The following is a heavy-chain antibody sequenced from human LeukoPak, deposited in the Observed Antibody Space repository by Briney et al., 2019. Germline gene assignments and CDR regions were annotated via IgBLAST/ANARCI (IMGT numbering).Heavy chain of an antibody. J-gene: IGHJ6*03. Sequence: GGSLRLSCEASGFIFSDYYMAWIRQAPGKGLEWISAIKGTGLTTYYADSLKGRVTISRDNDKNSLFLQMSSLRADDTAIYYCARAGELRYMDVWGKGTAVTVSS. CDR1: GFIFSDYY. V-gene: IGHV3-11*04. D-gene: IGHD3-16*01. CDR3: ARAGELRYMDV. CDR2: IKGTGLTT.